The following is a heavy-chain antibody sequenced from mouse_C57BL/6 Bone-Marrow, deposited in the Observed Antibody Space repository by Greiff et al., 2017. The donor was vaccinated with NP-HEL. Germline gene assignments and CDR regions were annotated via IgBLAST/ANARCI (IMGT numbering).Heavy chain of an antibody. CDR3: ARIWFAY. CDR2: IWSGGST. Sequence: VQGVESGPGLVQPSQSLSITCTVSGFSLTSYGVHWVRQSPGKGLEWLGVIWSGGSTDYNAAFISRLSISKDNSKSQVFFKMNSLQADDTAIYYCARIWFAYWGQGTLVTVSA. J-gene: IGHJ3*01. CDR1: GFSLTSYG. V-gene: IGHV2-2*01.